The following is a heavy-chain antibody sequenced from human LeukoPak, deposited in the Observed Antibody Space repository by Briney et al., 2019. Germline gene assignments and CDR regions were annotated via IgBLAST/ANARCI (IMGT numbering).Heavy chain of an antibody. D-gene: IGHD6-13*01. J-gene: IGHJ4*02. V-gene: IGHV3-48*03. CDR2: ISSSGSTI. CDR1: GFTFSSYE. CDR3: TKAPRGYSTDWFFDS. Sequence: PGGSLRLSCAASGFTFSSYELNWVRQAPGKGLEWVSCISSSGSTIYYADSVKGRFTISRDNAKNSLYLQMNSLRAEDTAVYFCTKAPRGYSTDWFFDSWGQGTLVTVSS.